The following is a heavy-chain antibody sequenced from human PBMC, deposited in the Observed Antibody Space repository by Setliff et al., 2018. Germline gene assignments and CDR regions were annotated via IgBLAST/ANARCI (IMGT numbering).Heavy chain of an antibody. Sequence: GPVKVSCKASGYTFTSYAMNWVRQAPGQGLEWMGWISGYNGNTNNAQKVQGRVTMTTDTSTNTAYMEERSLRSDDTAVYYCARGPAGTYAFDIWGQGTMVTVSS. CDR2: ISGYNGNT. CDR1: GYTFTSYA. V-gene: IGHV1-18*01. CDR3: ARGPAGTYAFDI. D-gene: IGHD1-7*01. J-gene: IGHJ3*02.